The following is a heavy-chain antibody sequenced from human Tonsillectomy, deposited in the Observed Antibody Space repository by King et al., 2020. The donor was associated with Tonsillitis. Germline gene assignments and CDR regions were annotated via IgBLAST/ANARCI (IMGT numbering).Heavy chain of an antibody. V-gene: IGHV1-8*02. J-gene: IGHJ5*02. D-gene: IGHD6-19*01. CDR2: MNPNSGKT. CDR1: GYTFTSYD. CDR3: ARWYQWLA. Sequence: QLVQSGAEVKKPGASVRVSCKASGYTFTSYDINWVRQAPGQGLEWMGWMNPNSGKTGYAQRFQGRGTMTRNTSISTAYMDLSSLRSEDTAVYYCARWYQWLAWGRGTLVTVSS.